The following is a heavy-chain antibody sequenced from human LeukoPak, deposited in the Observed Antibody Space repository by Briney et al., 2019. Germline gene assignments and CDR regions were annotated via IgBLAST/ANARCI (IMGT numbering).Heavy chain of an antibody. J-gene: IGHJ6*02. V-gene: IGHV1-8*01. CDR2: MNPNSGNT. Sequence: ASVKDSCKASGYTFTSYDINGVRQATGQEGEWMGWMNPNSGNTGYAQKFQGRVTMTRNTYISTAYMELSSLRSEDTAVYYCARDFGIMVRGVRRSDYYYYYGMDVWGQGTTVTVSS. CDR3: ARDFGIMVRGVRRSDYYYYYGMDV. D-gene: IGHD3-10*01. CDR1: GYTFTSYD.